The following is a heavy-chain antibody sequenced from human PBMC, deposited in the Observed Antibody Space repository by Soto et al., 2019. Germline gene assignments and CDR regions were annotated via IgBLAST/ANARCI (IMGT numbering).Heavy chain of an antibody. V-gene: IGHV1-18*01. CDR2: ISAYNGNT. CDR3: ARCSPSYYDSSGYYYFDY. D-gene: IGHD3-22*01. CDR1: GYTFTSYG. Sequence: QVQLVQSGAEVKKPGASVKVSCKASGYTFTSYGISWVRQAPGQGLEWMGWISAYNGNTNYAQKLQGRVLMTTDTSTSTAYMELRSLRSDDTAVYYCARCSPSYYDSSGYYYFDYWGQGTLVTVSS. J-gene: IGHJ4*02.